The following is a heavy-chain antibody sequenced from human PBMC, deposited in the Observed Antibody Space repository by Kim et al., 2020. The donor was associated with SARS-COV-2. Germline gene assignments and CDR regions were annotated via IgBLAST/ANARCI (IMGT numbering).Heavy chain of an antibody. CDR1: GFIFGDYA. CDR3: AKTGPGLGGIIQDSFD. V-gene: IGHV3-9*01. Sequence: GGSLRLSCAASGFIFGDYAMHWVRQAPGKGLEWVSGISGHSVSIGYADSVKGRFTISRDNVKNSLYLQMNSLRPEDTALDYCAKTGPGLGGIIQDSFD. CDR2: ISGHSVSI. D-gene: IGHD3-3*01. J-gene: IGHJ3*02.